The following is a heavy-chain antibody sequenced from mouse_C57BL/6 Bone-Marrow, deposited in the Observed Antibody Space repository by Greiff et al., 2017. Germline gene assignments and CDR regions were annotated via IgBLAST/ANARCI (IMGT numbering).Heavy chain of an antibody. D-gene: IGHD2-1*01. CDR2: ISSCGSYP. J-gene: IGHJ3*01. CDR1: GFTFSSYG. CDR3: ARHGYYGNPFAY. V-gene: IGHV5-6*02. Sequence: VKLVESGGDLVKPGGSLKLSCAASGFTFSSYGMSRVRQTPDKRLEWVATISSCGSYPHYPDSLKGRFTISRDNAKNTLYLQMSSLKSEDTAMYYCARHGYYGNPFAYWGQGTMVTVSA.